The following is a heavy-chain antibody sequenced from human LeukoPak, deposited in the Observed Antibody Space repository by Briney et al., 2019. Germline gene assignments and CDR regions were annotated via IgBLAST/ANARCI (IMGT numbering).Heavy chain of an antibody. J-gene: IGHJ3*01. Sequence: ASEKVSCKASGYTFISHGISWVRQAPGQRLEWMGWISAYNGNTNYVQKFQGRVTLTRDTSTSTVYMELRSLRSEDTAIYYCARIRDGYNDAYALWGQGTVDRVPS. D-gene: IGHD5-24*01. CDR1: GYTFISHG. V-gene: IGHV1-18*01. CDR3: ARIRDGYNDAYAL. CDR2: ISAYNGNT.